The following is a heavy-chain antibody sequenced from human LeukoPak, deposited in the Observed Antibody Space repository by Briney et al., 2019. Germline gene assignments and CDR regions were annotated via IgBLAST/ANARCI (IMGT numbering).Heavy chain of an antibody. CDR3: ARAGEAGYDHDILTGYPYFDY. V-gene: IGHV4-31*03. CDR1: GGSISSGGYY. J-gene: IGHJ4*02. Sequence: SETLSLTCTVSGGSISSGGYYWSWIRQHPGKGLEWIGYIYYSGSTYYNPSLKSRVTISVDTSKNQFSLKLSSVTAADTAVYYCARAGEAGYDHDILTGYPYFDYWGQGTLVTVSS. D-gene: IGHD3-9*01. CDR2: IYYSGST.